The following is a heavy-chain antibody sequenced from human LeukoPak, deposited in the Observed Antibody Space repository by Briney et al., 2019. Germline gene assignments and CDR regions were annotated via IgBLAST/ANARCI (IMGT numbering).Heavy chain of an antibody. V-gene: IGHV4-4*07. Sequence: SETLPLTCTVSGGSISSYYWSWIRQPAGKGLEWIGRIYTSGSTNYNPSLKSRVTMSVDTSKNQVSLKLSSVTAADTAVYYCAGDPSARYYFDYWGQGTLVTVSS. D-gene: IGHD6-6*01. CDR1: GGSISSYY. CDR2: IYTSGST. J-gene: IGHJ4*02. CDR3: AGDPSARYYFDY.